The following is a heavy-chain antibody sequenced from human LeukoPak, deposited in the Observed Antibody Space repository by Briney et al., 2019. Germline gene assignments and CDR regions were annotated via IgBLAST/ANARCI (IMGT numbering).Heavy chain of an antibody. CDR3: ARDGGSSLFYYYYMDV. CDR1: GYTFTDYY. Sequence: ASVKVSCKTSGYTFTDYYIHWVRQAPGQGLEWMGWINPNSGDTNYAQKFQGRVTMTRDTSISTAYMDLSGLRSDDTAVYYCARDGGSSLFYYYYMDVWGKGTTVTVSS. V-gene: IGHV1-2*02. CDR2: INPNSGDT. D-gene: IGHD2-15*01. J-gene: IGHJ6*03.